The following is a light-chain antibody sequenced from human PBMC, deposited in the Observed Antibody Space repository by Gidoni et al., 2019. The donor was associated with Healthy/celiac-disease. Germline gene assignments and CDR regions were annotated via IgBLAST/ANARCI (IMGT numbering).Light chain of an antibody. J-gene: IGLJ3*02. V-gene: IGLV1-47*01. Sequence: QSVLTQPPSASGTPGQRVTNSCSGSSSNIGSNYVYWYQQLPGTAPKLLIYRNNQRPSGVPDRFSGSKSGTSASLAISGLRSEDEADYYCAAWDASLSGRVFGGGTKLTVL. CDR3: AAWDASLSGRV. CDR1: SSNIGSNY. CDR2: RNN.